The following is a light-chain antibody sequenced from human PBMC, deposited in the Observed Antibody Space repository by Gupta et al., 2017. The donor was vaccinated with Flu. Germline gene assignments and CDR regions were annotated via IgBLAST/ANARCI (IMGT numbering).Light chain of an antibody. CDR2: AAS. Sequence: DIQMTQSPSTLSASLGDRVTITCRASQSISGYFDWYQQKPGKAPKLLIYAASNLQSGVPSRFSGSGSGTEFTLTISSLQPEDFATYYCQQCYTSPWTFGQGTRLEI. CDR3: QQCYTSPWT. V-gene: IGKV1-39*01. J-gene: IGKJ2*02. CDR1: QSISGY.